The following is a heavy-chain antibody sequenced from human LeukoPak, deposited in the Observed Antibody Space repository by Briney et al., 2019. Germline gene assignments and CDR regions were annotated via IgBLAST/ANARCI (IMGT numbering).Heavy chain of an antibody. V-gene: IGHV3-23*01. D-gene: IGHD6-13*01. CDR1: GFTFSNYA. CDR3: ARRITIAAAGWGYGMDV. CDR2: ITSNTAST. Sequence: GGSLRLSCAASGFTFSNYAMSWVRQVPGKGLEWVSGITSNTASTYYADSVKGRFTIPRDNAENSLFLQMNSLRAEDTAVYYCARRITIAAAGWGYGMDVWGQGTTVTVSS. J-gene: IGHJ6*02.